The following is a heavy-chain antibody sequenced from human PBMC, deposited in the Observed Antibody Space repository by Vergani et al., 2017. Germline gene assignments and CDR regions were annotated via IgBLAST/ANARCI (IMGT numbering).Heavy chain of an antibody. CDR2: IRSKNDGGTA. CDR1: GITFKNAW. Sequence: EVQVVESGGGLIKPGGSLRLSCVVSGITFKNAWINWVRQAPGKGLEWIGRIRSKNDGGTADYAAPLKGRFTISRDDSKDSAFLLVNNLKTEDTAVYFCYTDYQAYWGQGTLVTVSS. J-gene: IGHJ4*02. V-gene: IGHV3-15*01. D-gene: IGHD4-11*01. CDR3: YTDYQAY.